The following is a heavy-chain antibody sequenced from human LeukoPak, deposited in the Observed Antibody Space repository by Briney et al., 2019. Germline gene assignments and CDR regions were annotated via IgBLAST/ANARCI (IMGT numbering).Heavy chain of an antibody. CDR3: ARDDSSGYYHRAFDI. D-gene: IGHD3-22*01. CDR2: INPSGGTT. J-gene: IGHJ3*02. Sequence: ASVKVSCKASGYTFTSYYMHWVRQAPGQGLEWMGRINPSGGTTSYAQKFQGRVTMTRDTSTSTVYMELSSLRSEDTAVYYCARDDSSGYYHRAFDIWGQGTMVTVSS. CDR1: GYTFTSYY. V-gene: IGHV1-46*01.